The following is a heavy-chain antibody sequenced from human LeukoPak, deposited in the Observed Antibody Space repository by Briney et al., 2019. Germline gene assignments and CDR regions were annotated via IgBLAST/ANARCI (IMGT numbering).Heavy chain of an antibody. J-gene: IGHJ5*02. CDR1: GFTFGDYA. CDR3: SRYGGDYGGDWFDP. V-gene: IGHV3-49*04. CDR2: FRSKAYGGTT. D-gene: IGHD4-17*01. Sequence: GGSLRLSCTASGFTFGDYAMSWVRQAPGKGLEWVGFFRSKAYGGTTEYAASVKGRFTISRDDSKSIAYLQMNSLKTEDTAVYYCSRYGGDYGGDWFDPWGQGTLVTVSS.